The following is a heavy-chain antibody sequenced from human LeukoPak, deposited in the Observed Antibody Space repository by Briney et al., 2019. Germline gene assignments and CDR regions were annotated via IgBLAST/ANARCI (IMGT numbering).Heavy chain of an antibody. Sequence: GGSLRLSCAASGFTFSTYSMNWVRQAPGKGLEWVSSISSTGIYIYYADSVKGRFTISRDNAKNSLYLQMNSLRAEDTAVYFCARVIGYNWNYVDYWGQGTLLTVSS. J-gene: IGHJ4*02. CDR1: GFTFSTYS. V-gene: IGHV3-21*01. D-gene: IGHD1-20*01. CDR2: ISSTGIYI. CDR3: ARVIGYNWNYVDY.